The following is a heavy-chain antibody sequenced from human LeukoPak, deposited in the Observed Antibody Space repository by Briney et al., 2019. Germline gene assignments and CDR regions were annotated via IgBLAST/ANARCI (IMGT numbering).Heavy chain of an antibody. D-gene: IGHD5-12*01. Sequence: SETLSLTCTVSGGSISSSNYYWGWIRQPPGKRLEWIGSVYYSGSTYYNPSLKSRVTMSVDTSKSQFSLKLSSVTATDTALYYCARVAITSYYYVDVWGKGTTVTVSS. J-gene: IGHJ6*03. CDR3: ARVAITSYYYVDV. CDR2: VYYSGST. CDR1: GGSISSSNYY. V-gene: IGHV4-39*01.